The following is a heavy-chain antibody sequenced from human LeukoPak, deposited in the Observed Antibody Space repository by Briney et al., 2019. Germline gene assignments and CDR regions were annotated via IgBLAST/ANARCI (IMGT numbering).Heavy chain of an antibody. D-gene: IGHD4-11*01. J-gene: IGHJ6*03. CDR2: ISWNSGSI. Sequence: GGSLRLSCAASGFTFDDYAMHWVRQAPGKGLEWVSGISWNSGSIGYADSVKGRFTISRDNARKSLFLQMKSLRAEDTAVYYCAADYSKFYYYYMDVWGKGTTVIVSS. CDR3: AADYSKFYYYYMDV. CDR1: GFTFDDYA. V-gene: IGHV3-9*01.